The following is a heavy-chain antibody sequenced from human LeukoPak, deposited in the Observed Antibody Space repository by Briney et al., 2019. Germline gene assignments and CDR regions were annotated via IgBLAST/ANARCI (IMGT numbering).Heavy chain of an antibody. J-gene: IGHJ4*02. Sequence: GRSLRLSCAASGFTFSSYGMHWVRQAPGKGLEWVAVIWYDGSNKYYADSVKSRFTISRDNSKNTLYLQMNSLRAEDTAVYYRARVDCGGDCSDFDYWGQGTLVTVSS. CDR2: IWYDGSNK. V-gene: IGHV3-33*01. CDR3: ARVDCGGDCSDFDY. D-gene: IGHD2-21*02. CDR1: GFTFSSYG.